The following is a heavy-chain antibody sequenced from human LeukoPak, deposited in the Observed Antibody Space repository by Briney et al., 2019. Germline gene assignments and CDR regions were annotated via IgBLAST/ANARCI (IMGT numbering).Heavy chain of an antibody. CDR3: ARDVCSSTSCWFDP. J-gene: IGHJ5*02. V-gene: IGHV1-69*06. D-gene: IGHD2-2*01. CDR2: IIPIFGTA. CDR1: GGTFSSYA. Sequence: SVKVSCKASGGTFSSYAISWVRQAPGQGLEWMGGIIPIFGTANCAQKFQGRVTITADKSTSTAYMELSSLRSEDTAVYYCARDVCSSTSCWFDPWGQGTLVTVSS.